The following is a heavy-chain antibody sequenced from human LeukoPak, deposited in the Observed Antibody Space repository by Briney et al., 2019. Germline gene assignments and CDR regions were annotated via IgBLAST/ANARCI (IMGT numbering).Heavy chain of an antibody. J-gene: IGHJ4*02. D-gene: IGHD3-10*01. V-gene: IGHV3-30*18. CDR1: GFTFSSYG. Sequence: PGGSLRLSCAASGFTFSSYGMHWVRQAPGKGLEWVAVISYDGSNKYYADSVKGRFTISRENSKNTLYLQMNSLRAEDTAVYYCAKPVGVMAYFDYWGQGTLVTVSS. CDR2: ISYDGSNK. CDR3: AKPVGVMAYFDY.